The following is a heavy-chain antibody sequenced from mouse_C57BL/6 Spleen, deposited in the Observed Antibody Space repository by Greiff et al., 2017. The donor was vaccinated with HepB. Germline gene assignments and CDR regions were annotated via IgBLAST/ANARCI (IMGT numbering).Heavy chain of an antibody. V-gene: IGHV1-50*01. Sequence: QVQLQQPGAELVKPGASVKLSCKASGYTFTSYWMQWVKQRPGQGLEWIGAIDPSDSYTNYNQKFKGKATLTVDTSSSTAYMQLSSLTSEDSAVYYCAREDGNSGWFAYWGQGTLVTVSA. J-gene: IGHJ3*01. CDR2: IDPSDSYT. D-gene: IGHD2-1*01. CDR3: AREDGNSGWFAY. CDR1: GYTFTSYW.